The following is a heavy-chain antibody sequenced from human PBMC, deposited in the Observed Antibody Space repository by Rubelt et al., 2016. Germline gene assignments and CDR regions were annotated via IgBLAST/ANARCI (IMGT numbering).Heavy chain of an antibody. CDR3: AGMYSSGWNYDAFDI. V-gene: IGHV4-34*02. J-gene: IGHJ3*02. CDR1: GGSFNDYY. D-gene: IGHD6-19*01. Sequence: QVQLKQWGAGLLKPSETLSLTRAVYGGSFNDYYWSWIRQPPGKGLEWIGEIDHSGSTNYNPSLTRRVTLSVDTSKNQFSRKLSFVTAADTSVDYGAGMYSSGWNYDAFDIWGQGTMVTVSS. CDR2: IDHSGST.